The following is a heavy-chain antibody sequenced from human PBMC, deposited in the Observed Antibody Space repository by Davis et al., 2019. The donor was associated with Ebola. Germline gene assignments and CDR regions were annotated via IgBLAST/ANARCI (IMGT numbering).Heavy chain of an antibody. Sequence: ASVKVSCKASGYTFTSYYMHWVRQAPGQGLEWMGIINPSGGSTSYAQKFQGRVTMTRDTSTSTVYMELSSLRSEDTAVYYCARESYYYDSSGYWSGDYGMDVWGQGTTVTVSS. CDR3: ARESYYYDSSGYWSGDYGMDV. CDR2: INPSGGST. CDR1: GYTFTSYY. J-gene: IGHJ6*02. D-gene: IGHD3-22*01. V-gene: IGHV1-46*01.